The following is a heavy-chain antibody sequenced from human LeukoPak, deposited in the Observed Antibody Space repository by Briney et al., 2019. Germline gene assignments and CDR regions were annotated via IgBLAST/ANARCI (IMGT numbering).Heavy chain of an antibody. CDR3: AREAYGSGSFRTDYYYMDV. D-gene: IGHD3-10*01. CDR1: GYTFTGYY. Sequence: ASVKVSCKASGYTFTGYYMHWVRQAPGQGLECMGWVTPNSGGTNYAQRFQGRVTMTGDTSISTAYMELNRLRSDDTAVYYCAREAYGSGSFRTDYYYMDVWGKGTTVTISS. CDR2: VTPNSGGT. J-gene: IGHJ6*03. V-gene: IGHV1-2*02.